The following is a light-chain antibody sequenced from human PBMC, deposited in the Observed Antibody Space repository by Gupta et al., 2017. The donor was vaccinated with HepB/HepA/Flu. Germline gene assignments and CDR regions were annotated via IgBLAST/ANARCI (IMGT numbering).Light chain of an antibody. J-gene: IGKJ2*01. V-gene: IGKV3-20*01. CDR2: RAS. CDR3: QQFGGSPPYT. CDR1: QSVNSNY. Sequence: EAVLTQSPGTLSLSPGERATLSCRASQSVNSNYLAWYQQKPGQEPRRLIYRASSRAAGIPDRFSGSGSWTDFTLTISRLEPEDFAVYYCQQFGGSPPYTFGQGTKVEIK.